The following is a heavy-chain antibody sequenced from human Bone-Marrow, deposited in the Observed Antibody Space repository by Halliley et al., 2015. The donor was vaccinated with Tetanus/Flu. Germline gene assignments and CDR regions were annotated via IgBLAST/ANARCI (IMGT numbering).Heavy chain of an antibody. D-gene: IGHD3-22*01. V-gene: IGHV4-59*01. CDR2: IYYSGST. Sequence: TLSLTCTVSSGPINNYYWSWIRQPPGKGLEWIGDIYYSGSTNYNPSLKSRVTISVDTSKNQFSLKLSSVTAADTAVYYCARDYYNPSGFYGYWYFDLWGRGTLVTVSS. CDR1: SGPINNYY. CDR3: ARDYYNPSGFYGYWYFDL. J-gene: IGHJ2*01.